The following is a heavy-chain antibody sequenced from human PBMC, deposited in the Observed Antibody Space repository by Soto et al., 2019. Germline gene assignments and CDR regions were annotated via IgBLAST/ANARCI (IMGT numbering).Heavy chain of an antibody. CDR3: ARAGIVGATTAAPYGMDV. Sequence: PGGSLRLSCAASGFTFSSYGMHWVRQAPGKGLEWVAVIWYDGSNKYYADSVKGRFTISRDNSKNTLYLQMNSLRAEDTAVYYCARAGIVGATTAAPYGMDVWGQGTTVTVSS. V-gene: IGHV3-33*01. CDR1: GFTFSSYG. D-gene: IGHD1-26*01. CDR2: IWYDGSNK. J-gene: IGHJ6*02.